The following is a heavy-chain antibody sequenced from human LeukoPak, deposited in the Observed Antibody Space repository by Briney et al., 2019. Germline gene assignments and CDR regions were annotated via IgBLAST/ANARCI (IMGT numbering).Heavy chain of an antibody. CDR2: ISDYNGNT. CDR3: ARDGGYCSGGSCPDNWFDP. Sequence: ASVKVSCKASGYTFTSYGISWVRQAPGQGLEWMGWISDYNGNTNYAQKLQGRVTMPTDTSTSTAYMELRSLRSDDTAVYYCARDGGYCSGGSCPDNWFDPWGQGTLVTVSS. V-gene: IGHV1-18*01. D-gene: IGHD2-15*01. CDR1: GYTFTSYG. J-gene: IGHJ5*02.